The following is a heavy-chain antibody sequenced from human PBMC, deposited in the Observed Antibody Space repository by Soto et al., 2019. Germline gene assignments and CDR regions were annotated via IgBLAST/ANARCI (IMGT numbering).Heavy chain of an antibody. CDR2: ISGSGGST. V-gene: IGHV3-23*01. D-gene: IGHD6-6*01. CDR3: AKDLPLSVVQLALKVDAFDI. J-gene: IGHJ3*02. CDR1: GFTFSSYA. Sequence: GGSLRLSCAASGFTFSSYAMSWVRQAPGKGLEWVSAISGSGGSTYYADSVKGRFTISRDNSKNTLYLQMNSLRAEDTAVYYCAKDLPLSVVQLALKVDAFDIWGQGTMVTVSS.